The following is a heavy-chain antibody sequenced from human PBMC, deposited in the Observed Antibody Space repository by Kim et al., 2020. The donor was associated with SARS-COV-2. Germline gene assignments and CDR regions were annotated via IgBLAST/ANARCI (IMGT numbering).Heavy chain of an antibody. D-gene: IGHD5-12*01. V-gene: IGHV4-59*01. J-gene: IGHJ3*02. Sequence: SETLSLTCTVSGGSISSYYWSWIRQPPGKGLEWIGYIYYSGSTNYNPSLKSRVTISVDTSKNQFSLKLSSVTAADTAVYYCARAGWSGYDNDAFDIWGQGTMVTVSS. CDR1: GGSISSYY. CDR3: ARAGWSGYDNDAFDI. CDR2: IYYSGST.